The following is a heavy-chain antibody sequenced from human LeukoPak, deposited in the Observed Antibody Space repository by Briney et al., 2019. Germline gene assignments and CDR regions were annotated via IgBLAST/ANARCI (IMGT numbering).Heavy chain of an antibody. CDR1: GFTVSSNY. Sequence: GGSLRLSCAASGFTVSSNYMSWVRQAPGKGLEWVSVIYSSDNTNYADSVKGRFTISRDNSKNTLFLQMNSLRGEDTAMYYCARVQGGGYRTADYWGQGTLVTVSS. CDR2: IYSSDNT. J-gene: IGHJ4*02. CDR3: ARVQGGGYRTADY. V-gene: IGHV3-66*02. D-gene: IGHD6-19*01.